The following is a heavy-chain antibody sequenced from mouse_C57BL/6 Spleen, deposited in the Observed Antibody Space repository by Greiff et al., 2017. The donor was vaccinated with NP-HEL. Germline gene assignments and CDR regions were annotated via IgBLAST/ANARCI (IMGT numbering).Heavy chain of an antibody. Sequence: EVHLVESEGGLVQPGSSMKLSCTASGFTFSDYYMAWVRQVPEKGLEWVANINYDGSSTYYLDSLKSRFIISRDNAKNILYLQMSSLKSEDTATYYCARGADYYGSSRLYAMDYWGQGTSVTVSS. J-gene: IGHJ4*01. CDR2: INYDGSST. CDR1: GFTFSDYY. D-gene: IGHD1-1*01. CDR3: ARGADYYGSSRLYAMDY. V-gene: IGHV5-16*01.